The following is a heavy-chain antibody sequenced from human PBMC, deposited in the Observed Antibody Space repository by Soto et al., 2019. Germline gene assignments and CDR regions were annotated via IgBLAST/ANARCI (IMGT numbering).Heavy chain of an antibody. CDR2: ISYDGSNK. D-gene: IGHD2-2*01. J-gene: IGHJ6*02. CDR1: GCTFSGYG. Sequence: PGGSLRLSCAASGCTFSGYGMHWVRQAPGKGLEWVAVISYDGSNKYYADSVKGRFTISRDNSKNTLYLQMNSLRAEDTAVYYCAKRYCISTSCPAETYGMDVWGQGTTVTVSS. V-gene: IGHV3-30*18. CDR3: AKRYCISTSCPAETYGMDV.